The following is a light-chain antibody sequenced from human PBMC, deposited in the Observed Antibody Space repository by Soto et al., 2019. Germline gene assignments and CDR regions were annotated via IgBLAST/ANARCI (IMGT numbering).Light chain of an antibody. Sequence: EIVLTQSPGTLPLSPGARATLSCRASQSVSSSYLAWYQQKPGQAPRLLIYGASSRATGIPDRFSGSGSGTDFTLTISGLEPEEFAVYYCQQYGSSPGFTFGPGTKVDIK. CDR1: QSVSSSY. J-gene: IGKJ3*01. CDR2: GAS. CDR3: QQYGSSPGFT. V-gene: IGKV3-20*01.